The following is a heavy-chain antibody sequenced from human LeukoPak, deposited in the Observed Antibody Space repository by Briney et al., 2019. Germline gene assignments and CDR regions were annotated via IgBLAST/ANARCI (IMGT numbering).Heavy chain of an antibody. CDR1: GYTFTSYG. D-gene: IGHD3-10*01. Sequence: ASVKVSCKASGYTFTSYGINWVRQAPGQGLEWVGWISPYNGNTNSAQKLQGRVTMTTDTSTTTAYMKLRSLRSDDTAVYYCARTPRGLPSFNWFDPWGQGTLVTVSS. CDR2: ISPYNGNT. CDR3: ARTPRGLPSFNWFDP. J-gene: IGHJ5*02. V-gene: IGHV1-18*01.